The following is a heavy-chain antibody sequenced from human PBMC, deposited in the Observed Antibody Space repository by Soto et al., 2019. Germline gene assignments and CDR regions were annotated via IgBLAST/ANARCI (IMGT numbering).Heavy chain of an antibody. V-gene: IGHV3-33*01. CDR3: ARRQISPPTRGAASARGGMDV. Sequence: PAGSLRLSCAASGFTFNIYVMHLVCQAQGKGLEWVAVIWNDGNGYYYANSVKGRFTISRDNSKNTLYLQMSSLRVEDTAVYYCARRQISPPTRGAASARGGMDVWGQGTTVTVSS. J-gene: IGHJ6*02. CDR1: GFTFNIYV. D-gene: IGHD6-13*01. CDR2: IWNDGNGY.